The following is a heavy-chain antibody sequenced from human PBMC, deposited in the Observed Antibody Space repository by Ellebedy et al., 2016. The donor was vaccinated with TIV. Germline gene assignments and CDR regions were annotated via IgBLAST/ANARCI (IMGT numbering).Heavy chain of an antibody. Sequence: ASVKVSCXASGYTFTSYYMHWVRQAPGQGLEWKGIINPSGGRTSYAQKFQGRVTMTRDTSTSTVYMELSSLRSEDTAVYYCAIRYSSGRSLDYWGQGTLVTVSS. D-gene: IGHD6-19*01. J-gene: IGHJ4*02. CDR1: GYTFTSYY. V-gene: IGHV1-46*01. CDR3: AIRYSSGRSLDY. CDR2: INPSGGRT.